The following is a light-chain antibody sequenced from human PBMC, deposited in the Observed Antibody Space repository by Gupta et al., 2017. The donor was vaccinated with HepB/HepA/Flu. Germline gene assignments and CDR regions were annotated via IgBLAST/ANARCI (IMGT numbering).Light chain of an antibody. V-gene: IGLV3-25*03. CDR3: QSADSSGYV. CDR1: ALPKQY. J-gene: IGLJ1*01. Sequence: SYELTPPPSVSVSPGQTARITCSGDALPKQYAYWYQQKPGQAPVLVIYKDSERPSGTPERFSGSSSGTTVTLTISGVQAEDEADYYCQSADSSGYVFGTGTKVTVL. CDR2: KDS.